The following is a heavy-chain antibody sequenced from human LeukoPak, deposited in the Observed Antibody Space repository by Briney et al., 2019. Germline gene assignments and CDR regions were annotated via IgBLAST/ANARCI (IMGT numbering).Heavy chain of an antibody. CDR1: GLTLSSHW. CDR3: AREGHYYFDY. Sequence: GGSLRLACAASGLTLSSHWVGSVRQAPGWGRGWVANIKKDGRKTTYVASVKGRFTISRDNDRNSLDLQMNSLRVEDTAMYYCAREGHYYFDYWGQGTLVTVSS. J-gene: IGHJ4*02. CDR2: IKKDGRKT. V-gene: IGHV3-7*01. D-gene: IGHD3-3*02.